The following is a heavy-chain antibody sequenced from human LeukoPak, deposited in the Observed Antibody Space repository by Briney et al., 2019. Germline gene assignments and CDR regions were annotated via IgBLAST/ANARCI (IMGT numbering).Heavy chain of an antibody. V-gene: IGHV3-30*04. CDR3: AKHSQWLGHLDY. J-gene: IGHJ4*02. CDR1: GFTFSSYA. D-gene: IGHD6-19*01. Sequence: GGSLRLSCAASGFTFSSYAMHWVRQAPGKGLEWVAVISYDGSNKYYADSVKGRFTISRDNSKNTLYLQMNSLRAEDTAVYHCAKHSQWLGHLDYWGQGTLVTVSS. CDR2: ISYDGSNK.